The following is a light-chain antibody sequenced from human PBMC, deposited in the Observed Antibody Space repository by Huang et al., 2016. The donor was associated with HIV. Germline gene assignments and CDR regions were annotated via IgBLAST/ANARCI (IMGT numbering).Light chain of an antibody. J-gene: IGKJ1*01. CDR3: QQCGSPTWT. CDR2: CAS. Sequence: EIVLTQSPGTLSLSPGDRATLSCRASQFVANAYVAWYQHKPGQAPRLLICCASMWASGIPDRFSGSGFGTDFTLTISRLEPDDFAVYFCQQCGSPTWTFGQGTKVEIK. V-gene: IGKV3-20*01. CDR1: QFVANAY.